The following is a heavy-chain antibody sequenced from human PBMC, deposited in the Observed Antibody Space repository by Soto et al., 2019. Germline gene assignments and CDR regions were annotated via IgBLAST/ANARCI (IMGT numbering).Heavy chain of an antibody. J-gene: IGHJ4*02. V-gene: IGHV1-2*02. D-gene: IGHD6-6*01. CDR3: ARGLGVYSSSSLDY. CDR1: GYIFTGYY. CDR2: ISPHNGGT. Sequence: QVPLVQSGAEVKKPGASVKVSCKASGYIFTGYYMHWVRQAPGQGLEWMGWISPHNGGTNYAEKFQGRVTMTGETSISSANMELRGLRSDDTAVYYCARGLGVYSSSSLDYWGQGSLVTVSS.